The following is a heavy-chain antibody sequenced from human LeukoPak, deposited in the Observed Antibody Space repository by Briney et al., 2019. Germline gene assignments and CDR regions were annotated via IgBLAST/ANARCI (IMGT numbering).Heavy chain of an antibody. Sequence: PGGSLRLSCAASGFTFSSYGMSWVRQAPGKGLEWVSAISGSGGSTYYADSVKGRFTISRDNAKNSLYLQMNSLRAEDTAVYYCARGYCSGTSCYTFDYWGQGTLVTVSS. CDR3: ARGYCSGTSCYTFDY. CDR2: ISGSGGST. J-gene: IGHJ4*02. V-gene: IGHV3-23*01. D-gene: IGHD2-2*02. CDR1: GFTFSSYG.